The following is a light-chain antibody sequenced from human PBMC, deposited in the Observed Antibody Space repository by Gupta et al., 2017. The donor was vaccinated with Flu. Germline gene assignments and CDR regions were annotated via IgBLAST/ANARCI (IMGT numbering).Light chain of an antibody. J-gene: IGLJ1*01. V-gene: IGLV5-45*02. CDR2: YNSDSDE. CDR1: SGFDLGTYR. Sequence: QAVLTQPSSLSASPGTSASLTCTFRSGFDLGTYRIYWYRQKPGSPPQYLPRYNSDSDEQQASGVPRRFSCAKDASATAGITLISGLHAEDDDYYYCTNWHNSAYVFGAGTKVTVL. CDR3: TNWHNSAYV.